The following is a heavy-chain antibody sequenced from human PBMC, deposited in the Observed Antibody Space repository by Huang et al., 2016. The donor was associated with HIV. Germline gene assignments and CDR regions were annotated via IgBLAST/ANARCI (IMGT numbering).Heavy chain of an antibody. CDR2: SIPLVDTV. Sequence: QVQLGQPGAEVKKPGSSVKVSCKASGGTFNTYAITWVRQAPGQGLEWMGASIPLVDTVCYAQKFQDRVTITADESTSTIYMELTSLTSEDTAIYYCARPHHYDRSGHHWYLDLWGRGTLVTVSS. CDR3: ARPHHYDRSGHHWYLDL. V-gene: IGHV1-69*13. D-gene: IGHD3-22*01. J-gene: IGHJ2*01. CDR1: GGTFNTYA.